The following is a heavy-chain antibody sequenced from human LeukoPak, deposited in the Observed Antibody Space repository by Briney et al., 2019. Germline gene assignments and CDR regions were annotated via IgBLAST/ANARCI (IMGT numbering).Heavy chain of an antibody. Sequence: WASVKVSCKASGGTFSSYAISWVRQAPGQGLEWMGWISAYNGNANYAQKLQGRVTMTTDTSTSTAYMELRSLRSDDTAVYYCARWERYFDLDQYYFDYWGQGTLVTVSS. CDR3: ARWERYFDLDQYYFDY. V-gene: IGHV1-18*01. CDR2: ISAYNGNA. J-gene: IGHJ4*02. CDR1: GGTFSSYA. D-gene: IGHD3-9*01.